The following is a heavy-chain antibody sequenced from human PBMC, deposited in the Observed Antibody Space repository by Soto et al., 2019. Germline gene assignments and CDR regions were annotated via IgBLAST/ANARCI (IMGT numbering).Heavy chain of an antibody. CDR1: GFTFSSYG. J-gene: IGHJ6*02. CDR3: ARASRPGPHYYYYGMDV. Sequence: PGGSLRLSCAASGFTFSSYGMHWVRQAPGKGLEWVAVIWYDGSNKYYADSVKGRFTISRDNSKNTLYLQMNSLRAEDTAVYYCARASRPGPHYYYYGMDVWGQGTTVTVSS. V-gene: IGHV3-33*01. D-gene: IGHD6-6*01. CDR2: IWYDGSNK.